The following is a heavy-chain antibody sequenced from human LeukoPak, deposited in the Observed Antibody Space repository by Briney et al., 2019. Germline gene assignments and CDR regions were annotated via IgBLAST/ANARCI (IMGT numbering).Heavy chain of an antibody. V-gene: IGHV1-46*01. Sequence: EASVKVSCKASGYTFTSYYMHWVRQAPGQGLEWRGIINPSGGSTSYAQKFQGRVTMTRDMSTSTVYMELSSLRSEDTAVYYCATFDVVVVAAKMDAFDIWGQGTMVTVSS. D-gene: IGHD2-15*01. J-gene: IGHJ3*02. CDR1: GYTFTSYY. CDR2: INPSGGST. CDR3: ATFDVVVVAAKMDAFDI.